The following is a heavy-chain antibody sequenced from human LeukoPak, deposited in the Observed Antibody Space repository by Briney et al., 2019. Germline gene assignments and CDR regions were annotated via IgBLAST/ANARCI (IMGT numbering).Heavy chain of an antibody. J-gene: IGHJ6*03. Sequence: PGGSLRLSRAASGFTFSSYWMHWVRQAPGKGLVWVSRINSDGSSTSYADSVKGRFTISRDNAKNTMYLQMNRLRAEGTAVYYCAREGAYYDSSGYYYYYYMDVWGKGTTVTVSS. D-gene: IGHD3-22*01. CDR3: AREGAYYDSSGYYYYYYMDV. CDR1: GFTFSSYW. CDR2: INSDGSST. V-gene: IGHV3-74*01.